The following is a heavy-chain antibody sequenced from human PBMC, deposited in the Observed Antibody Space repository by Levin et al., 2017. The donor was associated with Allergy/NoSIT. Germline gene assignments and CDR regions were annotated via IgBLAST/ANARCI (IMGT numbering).Heavy chain of an antibody. J-gene: IGHJ2*01. V-gene: IGHV1-69*01. Sequence: KISCKASGGTFSSYAISWVRQAPGQGLEWMGGIIPIFGTANYAQKFQGRVTITADESTSTAYMELSSLRSEDTAVYYCARAGGEMATILLDFDRWGRGTLVTVSS. CDR1: GGTFSSYA. D-gene: IGHD5-24*01. CDR2: IIPIFGTA. CDR3: ARAGGEMATILLDFDR.